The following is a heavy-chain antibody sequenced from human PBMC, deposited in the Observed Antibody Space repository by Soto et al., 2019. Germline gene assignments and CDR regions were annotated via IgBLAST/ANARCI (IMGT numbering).Heavy chain of an antibody. J-gene: IGHJ6*02. CDR2: IFHSGGT. CDR1: GGSITITNW. CDR3: ATRTYYGDRCMDV. V-gene: IGHV4-4*02. D-gene: IGHD4-17*01. Sequence: QVHLQESGPGLVKPSGTLSLTCAVSGGSITITNWWNWVRQPPGKGLEWIGEIFHSGGTNYNPSLKSRVTMSVEQSKNQFSLNLSSVTAADTAMYYCATRTYYGDRCMDVWGQGTTVTVSS.